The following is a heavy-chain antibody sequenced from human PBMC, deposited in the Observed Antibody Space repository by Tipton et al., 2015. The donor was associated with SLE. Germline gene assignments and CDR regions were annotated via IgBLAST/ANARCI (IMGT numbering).Heavy chain of an antibody. V-gene: IGHV3-23*01. Sequence: GLVKPSETLSLSCAVYGGSFSGYYWSWIRQPPGKGLEWVSTISGSGDSTYYADSVKGRFTISRDNSKNTLYLQMNSLRAEDTAVYYCARMNGDFGPEYFQHWGQGTLVTVSS. CDR3: ARMNGDFGPEYFQH. CDR1: GGSFSGYY. D-gene: IGHD4-17*01. CDR2: ISGSGDST. J-gene: IGHJ1*01.